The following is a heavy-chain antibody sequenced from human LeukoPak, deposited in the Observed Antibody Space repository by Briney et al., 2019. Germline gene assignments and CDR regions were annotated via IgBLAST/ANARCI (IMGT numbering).Heavy chain of an antibody. Sequence: GGTLRLSCAASGFTFSNYGMNWVRQAPGKGLEWVSGISGSGGRTYYADSVKGRFTISRDNSKNTLYLQMNSLRAEDTAVYYCAATYGSGSRGDAFDIWGQGTMVTVSS. CDR2: ISGSGGRT. V-gene: IGHV3-23*01. J-gene: IGHJ3*02. CDR3: AATYGSGSRGDAFDI. CDR1: GFTFSNYG. D-gene: IGHD3-10*01.